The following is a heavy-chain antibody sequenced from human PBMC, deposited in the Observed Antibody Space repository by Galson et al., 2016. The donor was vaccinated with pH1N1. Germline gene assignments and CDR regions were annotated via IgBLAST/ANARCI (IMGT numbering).Heavy chain of an antibody. CDR2: IYYRGRT. D-gene: IGHD3-16*01. V-gene: IGHV4-31*03. CDR1: GGSISTGGYY. Sequence: TLSLTCTVSGGSISTGGYYWSWIRQQPGKGLEWIGYIYYRGRTYYNPSHKSRVSITMDTSKNQFSLKVASVTAADTAVYFCAREGNLWGTTLRFNGWNDAFNLWGRGTMVTISS. CDR3: AREGNLWGTTLRFNGWNDAFNL. J-gene: IGHJ3*01.